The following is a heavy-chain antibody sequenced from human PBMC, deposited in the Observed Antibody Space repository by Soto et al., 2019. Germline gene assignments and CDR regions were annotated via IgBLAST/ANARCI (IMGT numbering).Heavy chain of an antibody. CDR2: IYYSGST. CDR1: GGSISSGDYY. CDR3: AREGGGDSSGYYYFDY. V-gene: IGHV4-30-4*01. Sequence: SETLSLTCTVSGGSISSGDYYWSWIRQPPGKGLEWIGYIYYSGSTYYNPSLKSRVTISVDTSKNQFSLKLSSVTAADTAVYYCAREGGGDSSGYYYFDYWGQGTLVTVSS. J-gene: IGHJ4*02. D-gene: IGHD3-22*01.